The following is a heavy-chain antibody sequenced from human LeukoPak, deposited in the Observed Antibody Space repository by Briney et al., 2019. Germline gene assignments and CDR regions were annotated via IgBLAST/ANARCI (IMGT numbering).Heavy chain of an antibody. D-gene: IGHD2-15*01. V-gene: IGHV4-59*01. CDR2: IYYSGST. Sequence: SETLSLTCTVSGDSFSSYYWNWIRQPPGKGLEWMGYIYYSGSTNCNPSLKSRVTISVDTSKNQFSLKLSSVTAADTAVYYCARVDCSGGSCYSFDYWGQGTLVTVSS. J-gene: IGHJ4*02. CDR1: GDSFSSYY. CDR3: ARVDCSGGSCYSFDY.